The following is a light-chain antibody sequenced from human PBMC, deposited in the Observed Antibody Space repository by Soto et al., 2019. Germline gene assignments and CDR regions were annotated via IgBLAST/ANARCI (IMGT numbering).Light chain of an antibody. J-gene: IGLJ2*01. V-gene: IGLV4-69*01. Sequence: QLVLTQSPSASASLGASVKLTCTLSSGHSFYAIAWHQQQPEKGPRYLMKLNNDGSHTKGDGIPDRFSGSSSGAERYLTISSLQSGDESYYYCQTWGTGIVVFGGGTQLTVL. CDR1: SGHSFYA. CDR2: LNNDGSH. CDR3: QTWGTGIVV.